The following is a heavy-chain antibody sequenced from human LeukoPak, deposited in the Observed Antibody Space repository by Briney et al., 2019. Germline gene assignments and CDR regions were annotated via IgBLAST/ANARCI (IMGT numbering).Heavy chain of an antibody. CDR1: RYTLTGYY. CDR2: INSNSGGV. D-gene: IGHD2-15*01. Sequence: AAVKVSCKASRYTLTGYYMHWVRQAPGQGLEWMGWINSNSGGVHYAQNFQGRVTMTRDTSISTAYMDLTRLSYDDTAVYFCARYLAAPYDAFDIWGQGTMVTVSS. V-gene: IGHV1-2*02. CDR3: ARYLAAPYDAFDI. J-gene: IGHJ3*02.